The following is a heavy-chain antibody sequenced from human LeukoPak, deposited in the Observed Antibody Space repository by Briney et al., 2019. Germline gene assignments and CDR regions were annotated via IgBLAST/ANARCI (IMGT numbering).Heavy chain of an antibody. J-gene: IGHJ6*02. D-gene: IGHD4-23*01. CDR3: AKNSRPHYYYYYGMDV. V-gene: IGHV3-21*01. Sequence: GGSLRLSCAASGFTFSSYSINWVRQAPGKGLEWVSSISSSSSYIYYADSVKGRFTISRDNSKNTLYLQMNSLRAEDTAVYYCAKNSRPHYYYYYGMDVWGQGTTVTVSS. CDR1: GFTFSSYS. CDR2: ISSSSSYI.